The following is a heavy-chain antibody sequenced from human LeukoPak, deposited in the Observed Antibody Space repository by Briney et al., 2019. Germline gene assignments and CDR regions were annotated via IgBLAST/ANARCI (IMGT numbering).Heavy chain of an antibody. V-gene: IGHV4-34*01. CDR1: GMSLTDYY. CDR2: INHSGTT. D-gene: IGHD6-6*01. CDR3: ARHQYSSSSRNFDY. Sequence: PSETLSLTCGVSGMSLTDYYWTWIRHSPGKGLEWIGEINHSGTTNYNPSLKSRVTISVDTSKNQFSLKLSSVTAADTAVYYCARHQYSSSSRNFDYWGQGTLVTVSS. J-gene: IGHJ4*02.